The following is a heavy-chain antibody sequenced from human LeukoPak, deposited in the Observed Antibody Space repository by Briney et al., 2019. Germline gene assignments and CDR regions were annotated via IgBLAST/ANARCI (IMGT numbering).Heavy chain of an antibody. CDR2: IHHSGST. CDR1: GYSISRDYY. CDR3: ARDVNPDY. Sequence: SETLSLTCTVSGYSISRDYYWGWIRQPPGKGLEWIGSIHHSGSTYYNPSLKSRVTISVDTSKNQFSLKLSSVTAADTAVYYCARDVNPDYWGQGTLATVSS. V-gene: IGHV4-38-2*02. J-gene: IGHJ4*02.